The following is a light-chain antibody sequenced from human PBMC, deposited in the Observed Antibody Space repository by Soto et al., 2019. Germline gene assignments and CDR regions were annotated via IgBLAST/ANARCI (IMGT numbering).Light chain of an antibody. V-gene: IGKV3-20*01. CDR2: GAS. Sequence: EIVLTQSPGTLSLSPGERATLSCSASQSVSSSFLAWYQQKPGQAPRLLIYGASSRATGIPDRVSGSGSGTDFTLTISRLEPEDFAVYYCQQYDHSPWTFGKGPKVQLK. CDR3: QQYDHSPWT. J-gene: IGKJ1*01. CDR1: QSVSSSF.